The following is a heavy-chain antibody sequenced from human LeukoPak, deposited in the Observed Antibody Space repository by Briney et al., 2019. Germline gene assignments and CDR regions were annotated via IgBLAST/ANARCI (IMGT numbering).Heavy chain of an antibody. CDR3: AGRITMVRGAPGWFDP. J-gene: IGHJ5*02. D-gene: IGHD3-10*01. CDR2: IYYSGST. CDR1: GGSISSYY. V-gene: IGHV4-59*01. Sequence: PSETLSLTCTVSGGSISSYYWSWIRQPPGKGLEWIGYIYYSGSTNYNPSLKSRVTISVDTSKNQFSLKLSSVTAADTAVYYCAGRITMVRGAPGWFDPWGQGTLVTVSS.